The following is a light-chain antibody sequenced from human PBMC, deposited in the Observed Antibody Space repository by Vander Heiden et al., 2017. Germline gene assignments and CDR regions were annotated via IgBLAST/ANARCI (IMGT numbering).Light chain of an antibody. V-gene: IGLV1-44*01. CDR1: SSNIGSNA. Sequence: QSVLTQPPSASATPGQRVTISCSGSSSNIGSNAVSWYQQLPGMAPKFLIFSNNQRPSGVPDRFSGSKSGTSASLAISGLQSEDEADYYCAAWDDSLKAWVFGGGTKLTVL. CDR3: AAWDDSLKAWV. J-gene: IGLJ3*02. CDR2: SNN.